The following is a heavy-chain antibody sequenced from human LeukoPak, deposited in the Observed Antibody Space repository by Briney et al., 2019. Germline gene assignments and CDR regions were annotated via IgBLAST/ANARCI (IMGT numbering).Heavy chain of an antibody. J-gene: IGHJ5*02. Sequence: GGSLRLSCAASGFTFSSYSMNWVRQAPGKGLEWVSYISSSSSTIYYADSVKGRFTISRDNAKNSLYLQMNSLRAEDTAVYYCARDSLEQWLVMYNWFDPWGQGTLVTVSS. CDR1: GFTFSSYS. D-gene: IGHD6-19*01. V-gene: IGHV3-48*01. CDR2: ISSSSSTI. CDR3: ARDSLEQWLVMYNWFDP.